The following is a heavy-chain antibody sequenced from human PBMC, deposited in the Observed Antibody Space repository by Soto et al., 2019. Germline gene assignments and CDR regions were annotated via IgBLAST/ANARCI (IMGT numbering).Heavy chain of an antibody. CDR2: ISADNGNT. CDR1: GYSFNNYL. Sequence: QVKLVQSGAEVKKPGASVMVSCQASGYSFNNYLISWVRQAPGQGPEWVGWISADNGNTNYGQKFLGRVTMTTDTSTSTDYMDLRSLRSDDTAVYYCARVYYDSSGFYHEDRWGQGTLVTVSS. J-gene: IGHJ1*01. CDR3: ARVYYDSSGFYHEDR. D-gene: IGHD3-22*01. V-gene: IGHV1-18*01.